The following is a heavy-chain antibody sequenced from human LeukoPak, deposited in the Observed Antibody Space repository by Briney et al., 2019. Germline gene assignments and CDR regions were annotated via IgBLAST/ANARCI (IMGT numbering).Heavy chain of an antibody. J-gene: IGHJ3*02. V-gene: IGHV1-69*04. CDR2: IVPILGIA. CDR3: ARDFREFAFDI. CDR1: GGTFSSYA. Sequence: SVKVSCKASGGTFSSYAISWVRQAPGQGLEWMGRIVPILGIANYAQKFQGRVTITADKSTSTAYMELSSLRSEDTAVYYCARDFREFAFDIWGQGTMVTVSS.